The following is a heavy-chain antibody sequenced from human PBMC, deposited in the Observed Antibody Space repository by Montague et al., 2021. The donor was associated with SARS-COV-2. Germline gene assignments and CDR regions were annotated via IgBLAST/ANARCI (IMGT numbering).Heavy chain of an antibody. Sequence: CAISGDSVSSDNAAWNWIMQSPSRGLEWLGRTCYRSEWYFDYAISLRGRITINPDTSKNQFSLQLDTVTLDDTAVYYCARYSYSGTYFGLNDAFDIWGQGTLVTVSS. CDR1: GDSVSSDNAA. J-gene: IGHJ3*02. CDR2: TCYRSEWYF. V-gene: IGHV6-1*01. CDR3: ARYSYSGTYFGLNDAFDI. D-gene: IGHD1-26*01.